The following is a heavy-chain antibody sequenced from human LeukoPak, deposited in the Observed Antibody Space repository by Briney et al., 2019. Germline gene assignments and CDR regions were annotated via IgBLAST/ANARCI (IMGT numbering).Heavy chain of an antibody. D-gene: IGHD2-2*01. Sequence: SETLSLTCNVPGGSISSGFYNWIWLRQPAGKGLERIVRISTSGNTIYNPTLKTRVTIEVDTSKNQLTLNFVPVTAADPDFYNCARELGLAGVVPATFDPWGQGTLVIVSS. CDR3: ARELGLAGVVPATFDP. V-gene: IGHV4-61*02. CDR1: GGSISSGFYN. J-gene: IGHJ5*02. CDR2: ISTSGNT.